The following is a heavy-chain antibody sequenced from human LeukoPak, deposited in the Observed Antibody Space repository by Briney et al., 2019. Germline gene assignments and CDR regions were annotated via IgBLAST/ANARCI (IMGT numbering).Heavy chain of an antibody. J-gene: IGHJ4*02. D-gene: IGHD4-17*01. V-gene: IGHV3-23*01. CDR3: AKDPDYGGFFDY. Sequence: PGGSLRLSSAASGFTFSSYAMSWVRQAPGKGLEWVSAISGSGGSTYYADSVKGRFTISRDNSKNTLYLQMNGLRAEDTAVYYCAKDPDYGGFFDYWGQGTLVTVSS. CDR2: ISGSGGST. CDR1: GFTFSSYA.